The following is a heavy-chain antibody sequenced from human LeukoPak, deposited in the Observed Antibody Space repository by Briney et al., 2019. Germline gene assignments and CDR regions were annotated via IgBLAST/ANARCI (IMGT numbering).Heavy chain of an antibody. J-gene: IGHJ4*02. CDR3: ARINSSGWYDFDY. CDR2: IYYSGST. V-gene: IGHV4-39*01. CDR1: GGSISSSSYY. D-gene: IGHD6-19*01. Sequence: SETLSLTCTVSGGSISSSSYYWGWIRQPPGKGLEWIGSIYYSGSTYYNPSLKSRVTISVDTPKDQFSLKLSSVTAADTAVYYCARINSSGWYDFDYWGQGTLVTVSS.